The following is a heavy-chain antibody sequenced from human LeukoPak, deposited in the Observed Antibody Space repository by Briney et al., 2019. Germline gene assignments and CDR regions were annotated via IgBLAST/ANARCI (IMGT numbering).Heavy chain of an antibody. CDR2: INHSGST. CDR1: GGSFSGYY. D-gene: IGHD6-19*01. CDR3: ARMFRQRQVRKQYYGLDV. V-gene: IGHV4-34*01. J-gene: IGHJ6*02. Sequence: SETLSLTCAVYGGSFSGYYCSWIRQPPGKGLEWIGEINHSGSTNYNPSLKSRVTISVDTSKNQFSLKLSSVTAADRAIYYCARMFRQRQVRKQYYGLDVWGQGTTVTVSS.